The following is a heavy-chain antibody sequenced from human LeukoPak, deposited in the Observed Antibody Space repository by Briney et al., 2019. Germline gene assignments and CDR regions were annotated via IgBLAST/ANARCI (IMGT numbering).Heavy chain of an antibody. CDR3: ARDPHYDFWKGYDY. V-gene: IGHV1-18*01. D-gene: IGHD3-3*01. Sequence: ASVKVSCKASGYTFTSYGISWVRQAPGQGLEWMGWISAYNGNTNYAQKLQGRVTMTTDTSTNTAYMELRSLRSDDTAVYYCARDPHYDFWKGYDYWGQGTLVTVSS. CDR1: GYTFTSYG. J-gene: IGHJ4*02. CDR2: ISAYNGNT.